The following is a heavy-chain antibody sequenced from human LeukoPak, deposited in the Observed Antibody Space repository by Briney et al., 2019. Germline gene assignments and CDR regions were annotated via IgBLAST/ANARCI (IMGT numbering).Heavy chain of an antibody. CDR1: GFTFSSYG. CDR3: AKDSPDDYGDPNCFDY. V-gene: IGHV3-23*01. D-gene: IGHD4-17*01. J-gene: IGHJ4*02. Sequence: PGGSLRLSCAASGFTFSSYGMSWVRQAPGKGLEWVSAISGSGGSTYYADSVKGRFTISRDNSKNTLYLQMNSLRAEDTAVYYCAKDSPDDYGDPNCFDYWGQGTLVTVSS. CDR2: ISGSGGST.